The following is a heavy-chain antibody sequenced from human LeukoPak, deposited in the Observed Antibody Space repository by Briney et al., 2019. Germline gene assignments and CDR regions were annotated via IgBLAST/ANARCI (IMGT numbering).Heavy chain of an antibody. Sequence: GGSLRLSCAASGFTFSSYGMHWVRQAPGKGLEWVAVIWYDGSNKYYADSVKGRFTISRDNSKNTLYLQMNSLRAEDTAVYYCARLGAPFWGFDYWGQETLVTVS. V-gene: IGHV3-33*01. D-gene: IGHD3-16*01. CDR3: ARLGAPFWGFDY. CDR1: GFTFSSYG. CDR2: IWYDGSNK. J-gene: IGHJ4*02.